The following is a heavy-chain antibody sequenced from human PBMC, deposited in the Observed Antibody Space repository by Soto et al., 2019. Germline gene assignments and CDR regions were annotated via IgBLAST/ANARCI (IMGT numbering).Heavy chain of an antibody. CDR1: GFTFSSYS. Sequence: EVQLLESGGGLVQPGGSLRLSCAASGFTFSSYSMSWVRQAPGKGLEWVSYISGGGGSIYYADSVKGRFTISRDNSKNMVYLQMNSLRAEDTAIYYCAKDAYCSGGSCYDSRQAFDIWGQGTVVTVSS. CDR3: AKDAYCSGGSCYDSRQAFDI. D-gene: IGHD2-15*01. CDR2: ISGGGGSI. V-gene: IGHV3-23*01. J-gene: IGHJ3*02.